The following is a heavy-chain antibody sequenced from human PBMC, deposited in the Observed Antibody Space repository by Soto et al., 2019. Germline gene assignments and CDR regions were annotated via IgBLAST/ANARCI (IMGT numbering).Heavy chain of an antibody. CDR1: GGSFSGYY. V-gene: IGHV4-34*01. J-gene: IGHJ6*02. CDR3: ATTRGSSWYYYYGMDV. D-gene: IGHD6-13*01. CDR2: INHSGST. Sequence: QVQLQQWGAGLLKPSETLSLTCAVYGGSFSGYYWSWIRQPPGKGLEWIGEINHSGSTNYNPSLKSRVTISVDPSKNQFSLKLSSVTATDTAVYYCATTRGSSWYYYYGMDVWGQGTTVTVSS.